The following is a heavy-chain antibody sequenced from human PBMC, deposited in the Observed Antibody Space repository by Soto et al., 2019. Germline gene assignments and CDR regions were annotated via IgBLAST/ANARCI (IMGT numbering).Heavy chain of an antibody. D-gene: IGHD5-12*01. V-gene: IGHV1-69*13. CDR3: ARLGLEMATINWYFDL. CDR1: GGTFSSYA. CDR2: IIPIFGTA. Sequence: SVKVSCKASGGTFSSYAISWVRQAPGQGLERMGGIIPIFGTANYAQKFQGRVTITADESTSTAYMELSSLRSEDTAVYYCARLGLEMATINWYFDLWGRGTLVTVSS. J-gene: IGHJ2*01.